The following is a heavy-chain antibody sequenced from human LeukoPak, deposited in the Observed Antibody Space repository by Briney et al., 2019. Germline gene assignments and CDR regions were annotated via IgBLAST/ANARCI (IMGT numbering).Heavy chain of an antibody. D-gene: IGHD3-3*01. Sequence: SETLSLTCTVSGGSISSYYWSWIRQPAGKGLEWIGRIYTSGSTNYNPSLKSRVTISVDTSKNQFSLKLSSVTAADTAVYYCARDRYDFWSGGEYYFDYWGQGTLVTVSS. CDR2: IYTSGST. V-gene: IGHV4-4*07. J-gene: IGHJ4*02. CDR1: GGSISSYY. CDR3: ARDRYDFWSGGEYYFDY.